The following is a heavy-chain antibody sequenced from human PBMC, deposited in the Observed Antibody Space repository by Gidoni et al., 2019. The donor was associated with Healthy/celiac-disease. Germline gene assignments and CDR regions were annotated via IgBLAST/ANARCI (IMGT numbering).Heavy chain of an antibody. CDR1: GFTFSSYS. CDR2: ISSSSSTI. CDR3: ARSNRQQYSIVGATVFDY. D-gene: IGHD1-26*01. J-gene: IGHJ4*02. Sequence: EVQLVESGGGLVQPGGSLRLSCAASGFTFSSYSMNWVRQAPGKGLEWVSYISSSSSTIYYADSVKGRFTISRDNAKNSLYLQMNSLRDEDTAVYYCARSNRQQYSIVGATVFDYWGQGTLVTVSS. V-gene: IGHV3-48*02.